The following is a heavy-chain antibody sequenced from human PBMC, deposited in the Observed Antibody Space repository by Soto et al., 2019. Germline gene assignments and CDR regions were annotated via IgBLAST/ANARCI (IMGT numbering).Heavy chain of an antibody. Sequence: QVQLQESGPGLVRPSGTVSLTCAVSGGSISNGDWWSWVRQPPGKGLEWIGEIHHSGSTNYNPSLKRRATMSVVPSKNLFSLTLHSVTAADTAFYYCARDQGSHPGDWGQGTLVSVSS. J-gene: IGHJ4*02. CDR2: IHHSGST. CDR1: GGSISNGDW. V-gene: IGHV4-4*02. D-gene: IGHD6-13*01. CDR3: ARDQGSHPGD.